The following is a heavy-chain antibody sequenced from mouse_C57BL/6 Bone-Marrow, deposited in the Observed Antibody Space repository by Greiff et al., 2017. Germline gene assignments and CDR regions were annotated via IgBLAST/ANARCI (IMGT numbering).Heavy chain of an antibody. CDR2: IHPNSGST. V-gene: IGHV1-64*01. D-gene: IGHD1-1*01. Sequence: QVQLQQPGAELVQPGASVKLSCKASGYTFTSYWMHWVKQRPGQGLEWIGMIHPNSGSTNYNEKFKSKATLTVDKSSSTAYMQISSLTSEDSAVYYWARGDYYGSSLWYFDVWGTGTTVTVSS. J-gene: IGHJ1*03. CDR3: ARGDYYGSSLWYFDV. CDR1: GYTFTSYW.